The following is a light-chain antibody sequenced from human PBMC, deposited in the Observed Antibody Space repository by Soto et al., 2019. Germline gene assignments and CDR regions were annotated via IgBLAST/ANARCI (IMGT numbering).Light chain of an antibody. V-gene: IGKV1-6*01. CDR1: QGIRSE. J-gene: IGKJ1*01. CDR3: LHDYNYPRT. Sequence: AIHMTQSPSSLSASVGDRVIITCRASQGIRSELAWYQQKPGKAPDLLIYAASTLQPGVPYRFSGSGSGTDFTLTISNLQPEDFATYYCLHDYNYPRTFGQGTKVEIK. CDR2: AAS.